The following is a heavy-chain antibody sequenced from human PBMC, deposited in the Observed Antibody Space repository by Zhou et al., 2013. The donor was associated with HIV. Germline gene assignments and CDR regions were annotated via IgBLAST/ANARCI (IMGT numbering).Heavy chain of an antibody. CDR1: GGSISSHY. CDR3: ARTVPPSGSYYSYWFDP. V-gene: IGHV4-59*11. CDR2: IYYSGST. J-gene: IGHJ5*02. D-gene: IGHD3-10*01. Sequence: QVQLQESGPGLVKPSETLSLTCTVSGGSISSHYWSWIRQPPGKGLEWIGYIYYSGSTNYNPSLKSRVTISVDTSKNQFSLKLSSVTAADTAVYYCARTVPPSGSYYSYWFDPWGQGTLVTVSS.